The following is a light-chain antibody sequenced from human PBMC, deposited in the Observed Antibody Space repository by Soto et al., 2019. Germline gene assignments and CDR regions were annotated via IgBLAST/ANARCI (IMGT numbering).Light chain of an antibody. CDR2: DAS. Sequence: DIHMTQSPSSLSASVGDRVTLTCRASQTISTLLNWYQHKPGKAPKLLIFDASNLHSGVPSRFSGSGSGTDFTLTITSLQPEDFATYSCQQSFSTPWTFGQGTKVEVK. V-gene: IGKV1-39*01. CDR1: QTISTL. CDR3: QQSFSTPWT. J-gene: IGKJ1*01.